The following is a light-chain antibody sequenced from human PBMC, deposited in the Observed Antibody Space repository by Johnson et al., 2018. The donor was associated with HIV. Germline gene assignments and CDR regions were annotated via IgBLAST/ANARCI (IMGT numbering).Light chain of an antibody. CDR3: GTWDSSLSAGGV. CDR2: DNN. V-gene: IGLV1-51*01. Sequence: QLVLTQPPSVSAAPGQKVTISCSGSSSNIGNNYVSWYQQLPGTAPKLLIYDNNKRPSGIPDRFSGSKSGTSATLGITGLQTGAEADYYCGTWDSSLSAGGVFGTGTKVTVL. CDR1: SSNIGNNY. J-gene: IGLJ1*01.